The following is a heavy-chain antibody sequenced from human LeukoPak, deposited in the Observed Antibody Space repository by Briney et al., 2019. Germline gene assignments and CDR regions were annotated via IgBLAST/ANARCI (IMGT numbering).Heavy chain of an antibody. J-gene: IGHJ4*02. V-gene: IGHV4-39*07. Sequence: SETLSLTCTVSGGSISSSTYYWGWVRQPPGRGLEWMGSIYYRGTTYYNPSLKSRVTISVDTSKNQFSLKVTSVTAADTAVYYCARIVRTVNKYYFDYWGQGNLVTVSS. D-gene: IGHD3-10*01. CDR3: ARIVRTVNKYYFDY. CDR1: GGSISSSTYY. CDR2: IYYRGTT.